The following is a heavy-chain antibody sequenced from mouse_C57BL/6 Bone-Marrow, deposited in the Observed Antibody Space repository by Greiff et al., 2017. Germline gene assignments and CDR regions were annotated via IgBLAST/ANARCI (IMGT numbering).Heavy chain of an antibody. CDR2: ISSGGSYT. CDR3: ARNYYAMDY. J-gene: IGHJ4*01. Sequence: EVQLMESGGDLVKPGGSLKLSCAASGFTFSSYGMSWVRQTPDKRLEWVATISSGGSYTYYPDSVKGRFAISRDNAKNTLDLQMSSLKSEDTAMYYCARNYYAMDYWGQGTSVTVSS. V-gene: IGHV5-6*01. CDR1: GFTFSSYG.